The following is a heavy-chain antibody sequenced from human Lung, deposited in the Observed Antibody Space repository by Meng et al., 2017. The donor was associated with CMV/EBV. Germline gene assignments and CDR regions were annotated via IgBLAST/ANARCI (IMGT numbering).Heavy chain of an antibody. CDR3: ARVATVTTPGYFDY. CDR2: IIPSLGIT. D-gene: IGHD4-17*01. J-gene: IGHJ4*02. Sequence: SXXVSXKASGDTFDSYAINWVRQAPGQGLEWMGGIIPSLGITNSAQKFRGRVTVTADKSTSTAYMELSSLRSDDTAVYYCARVATVTTPGYFDYWGQGTLVTVS. V-gene: IGHV1-69*10. CDR1: GDTFDSYA.